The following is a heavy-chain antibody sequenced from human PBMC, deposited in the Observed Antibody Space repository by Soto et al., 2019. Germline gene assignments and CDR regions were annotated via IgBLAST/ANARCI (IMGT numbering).Heavy chain of an antibody. CDR2: ISGSSSTI. J-gene: IGHJ5*02. V-gene: IGHV3-48*01. D-gene: IGHD2-15*01. CDR1: GFTFSNYA. CDR3: ARGSYCSGGSCYSSVYKWFDP. Sequence: GGSLRLSCAASGFTFSNYAMSWVRQAPGKGLEWVSYISGSSSTIYYADSVKGRITVSRDNAKNSLYLQMNSLRAEDTALYYCARGSYCSGGSCYSSVYKWFDPWGQGTLVTVSS.